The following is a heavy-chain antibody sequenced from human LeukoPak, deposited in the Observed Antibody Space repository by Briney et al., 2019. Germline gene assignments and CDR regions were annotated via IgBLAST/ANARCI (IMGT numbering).Heavy chain of an antibody. J-gene: IGHJ4*02. D-gene: IGHD3-22*01. V-gene: IGHV4-34*01. CDR3: ARGAAYYYDSSGSD. Sequence: SETLSLTCAVYGGSFSGYYWSWIRQPPGKGLEWIGEINHSGSTNYNPSLKSRVTISVDTSKNQFSLKLSSVTAADTAVYYCARGAAYYYDSSGSDWGQGTLVTVSS. CDR1: GGSFSGYY. CDR2: INHSGST.